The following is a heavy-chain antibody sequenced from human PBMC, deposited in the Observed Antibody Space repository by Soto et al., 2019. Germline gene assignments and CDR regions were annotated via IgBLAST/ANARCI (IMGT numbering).Heavy chain of an antibody. D-gene: IGHD6-13*01. J-gene: IGHJ4*02. CDR2: IIPIFGTA. CDR1: GGTFSSYA. Sequence: QVQLVQSGAEVKKPGSSVKVSCKASGGTFSSYAISWVRQAPGQGLEWMGGIIPIFGTANYAQKFQGRVTITAEGSTSTAYMEPGSLRSKDTALYYCARDPLSAAAGWGSDYWGQGTLVTVSS. CDR3: ARDPLSAAAGWGSDY. V-gene: IGHV1-69*01.